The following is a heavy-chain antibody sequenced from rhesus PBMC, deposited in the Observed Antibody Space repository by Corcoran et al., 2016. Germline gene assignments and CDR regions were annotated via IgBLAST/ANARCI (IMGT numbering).Heavy chain of an antibody. CDR2: IYGSGSST. V-gene: IGHV4-169*02. CDR1: GGSISSRY. D-gene: IGHD3-28*01. J-gene: IGHJ4*01. CDR3: ASQDYYDSGYYLFAY. Sequence: QLQLQESGPGLVKPSETLSVTCAVPGGSISSRYWSWIRQAPGKGQEWIGYIYGSGSSTNYNPSLKSRVTLSVDTSKNQLSLKLSSVTAADTAVYYCASQDYYDSGYYLFAYWGQGVLVTVSS.